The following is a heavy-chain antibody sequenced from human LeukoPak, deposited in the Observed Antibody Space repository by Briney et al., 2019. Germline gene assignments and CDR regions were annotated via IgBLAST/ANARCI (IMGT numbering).Heavy chain of an antibody. J-gene: IGHJ4*02. Sequence: GASLRLSCAASGFTFSSYAMSWARQAPGKGLEWVSAISGSGGSTYYADSVKGRFTISRDNSKNTLYLQMNSLRAEDTAVYYCAKDSSYGCFDYWGQGTLVTVSS. CDR1: GFTFSSYA. V-gene: IGHV3-23*01. D-gene: IGHD5-18*01. CDR2: ISGSGGST. CDR3: AKDSSYGCFDY.